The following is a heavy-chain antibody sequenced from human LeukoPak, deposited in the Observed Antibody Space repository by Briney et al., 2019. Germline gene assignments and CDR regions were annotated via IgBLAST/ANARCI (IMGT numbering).Heavy chain of an antibody. V-gene: IGHV4-39*07. CDR1: GGSISSSSYY. Sequence: PSETLSLTCTVSGGSISSSSYYWGWIRQPPGKGLEWIGSIYYSGSTYYNPSLKSRVTISVDTSKNQFSLKLSSVTAADTAVYYCARDRSGGYYSSSSAEPYFDYWGQGTLVTVSS. J-gene: IGHJ4*02. D-gene: IGHD6-6*01. CDR3: ARDRSGGYYSSSSAEPYFDY. CDR2: IYYSGST.